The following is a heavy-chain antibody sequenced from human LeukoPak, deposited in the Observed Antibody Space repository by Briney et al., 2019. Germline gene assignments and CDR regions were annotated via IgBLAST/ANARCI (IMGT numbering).Heavy chain of an antibody. CDR1: GGSISRYY. Sequence: SETLSLTCIVSGGSISRYYWSWIRQPPGKGLEWIGHIYYTGIIDYNSSLKSRVTISVGTSRNQFSLRLSSVTASDTAVYYCAGGDTTLPTGSYLDYWGQGTLVTVSS. CDR2: IYYTGII. CDR3: AGGDTTLPTGSYLDY. D-gene: IGHD1-1*01. V-gene: IGHV4-59*01. J-gene: IGHJ4*02.